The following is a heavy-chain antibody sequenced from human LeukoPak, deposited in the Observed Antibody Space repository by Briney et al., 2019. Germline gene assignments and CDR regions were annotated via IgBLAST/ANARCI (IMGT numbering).Heavy chain of an antibody. CDR2: INHSGST. Sequence: SETLSLTCAVYGGSFSGYYWSWIRQPPGKGLEWIGEINHSGSTNYNPSLKSRVTISVDTSKNQFSLKLSSVTAADTAVYYCARVGARTSTPYYFDYCGQGSLVTVSS. D-gene: IGHD2/OR15-2a*01. V-gene: IGHV4-34*01. CDR3: ARVGARTSTPYYFDY. J-gene: IGHJ4*02. CDR1: GGSFSGYY.